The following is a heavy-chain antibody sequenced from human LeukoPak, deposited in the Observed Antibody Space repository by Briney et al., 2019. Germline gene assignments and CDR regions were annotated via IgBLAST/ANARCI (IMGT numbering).Heavy chain of an antibody. D-gene: IGHD5-12*01. Sequence: GGSLRLSCAASGFTFSSSGMHWVRQAPGKGLEWVAFISYDGSNRYYADSVKGRFTISRDDSKNTLYLQMNSLRAEDTAVYYCAKETRGSYSDYWGQGTLVTVSS. CDR3: AKETRGSYSDY. J-gene: IGHJ4*02. V-gene: IGHV3-30*02. CDR1: GFTFSSSG. CDR2: ISYDGSNR.